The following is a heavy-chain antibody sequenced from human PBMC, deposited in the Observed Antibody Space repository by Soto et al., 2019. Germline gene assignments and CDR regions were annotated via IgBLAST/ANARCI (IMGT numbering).Heavy chain of an antibody. Sequence: GGSLRLSCAASGFTVSSNYMSWVRQAPGKGLEWVSVIYSGGSTYYADSVKGRFTISRDNSKNTLYLQMNSLRAEDTAVYYCAREASEAGILVLRNGMDVWGQGTTVTVSS. CDR2: IYSGGST. CDR1: GFTVSSNY. D-gene: IGHD3-10*01. V-gene: IGHV3-53*01. CDR3: AREASEAGILVLRNGMDV. J-gene: IGHJ6*02.